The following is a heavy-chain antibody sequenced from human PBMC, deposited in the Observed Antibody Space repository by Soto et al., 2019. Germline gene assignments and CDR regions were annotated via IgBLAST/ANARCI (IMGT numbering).Heavy chain of an antibody. V-gene: IGHV3-33*01. J-gene: IGHJ4*02. D-gene: IGHD5-12*01. CDR1: GFTFGRSG. Sequence: QVQMVESGGGVVQPGTSLRLSCVASGFTFGRSGMHWVRQAPGGALEWVAIIWFDGSKKYYADSVKGRITVSRDNSKNTLYLQMDSLRGDATAVYYCARDLNTGYIDYWGQGTLVTVSS. CDR3: ARDLNTGYIDY. CDR2: IWFDGSKK.